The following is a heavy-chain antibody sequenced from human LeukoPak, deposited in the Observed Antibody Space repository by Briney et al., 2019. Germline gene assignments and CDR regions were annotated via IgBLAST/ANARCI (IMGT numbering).Heavy chain of an antibody. Sequence: GGSLRLSCAASGFTVSGNYVSWVRQAPGKGLEWVSVIYIGGRTYYADSVKGRFTISRDNSKNTLFLQMRGLRPEDTAIYYCAREGVGYFFDCWGQGALVTVSS. CDR3: AREGVGYFFDC. J-gene: IGHJ4*02. V-gene: IGHV3-53*05. D-gene: IGHD5-18*01. CDR1: GFTVSGNY. CDR2: IYIGGRT.